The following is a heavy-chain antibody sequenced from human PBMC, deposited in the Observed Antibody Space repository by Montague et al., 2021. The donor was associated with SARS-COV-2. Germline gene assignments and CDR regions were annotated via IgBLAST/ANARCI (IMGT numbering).Heavy chain of an antibody. CDR1: GVNFRSYV. CDR3: ASQDYDTLTGFRYHYYGMDV. CDR2: IYSDESHA. J-gene: IGHJ6*02. Sequence: SLRLSCAASGVNFRSYVMSWVRQVRGKGLEWVSGIYSDESHANYADSVKGRFTISRDNSKNMVYLEMSHLRAEDTAVYYCASQDYDTLTGFRYHYYGMDVWGQGTTVTVSS. V-gene: IGHV3-23*03. D-gene: IGHD3-9*01.